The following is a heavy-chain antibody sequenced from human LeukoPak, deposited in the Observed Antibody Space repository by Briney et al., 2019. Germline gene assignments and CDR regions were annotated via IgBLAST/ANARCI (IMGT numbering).Heavy chain of an antibody. V-gene: IGHV4-4*02. CDR1: GASISSSHW. D-gene: IGHD3-22*01. Sequence: SETLSLTCTVSGASISSSHWWTWVRQPPGEALEWIGEIYHAGSTKYNPSLKSRLTISVDTSKNQLSLKLSSVTAADTAVYYCARVLYYYDSSGLVLNAFDIWGQGTMVTVSS. CDR3: ARVLYYYDSSGLVLNAFDI. CDR2: IYHAGST. J-gene: IGHJ3*02.